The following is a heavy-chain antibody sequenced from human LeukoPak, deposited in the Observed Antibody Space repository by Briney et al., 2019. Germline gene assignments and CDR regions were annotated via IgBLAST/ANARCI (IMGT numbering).Heavy chain of an antibody. CDR3: ARVQGSSGPGIFDY. Sequence: PGGSLRLSCAASGFTFSSYWMSWVRQAPGKGLEWVANIKQDGSEKYYVDSVKGRFTISRDNAKNLLYLQMNSLRAEDTAVYYCARVQGSSGPGIFDYWGQGTLVTVSS. CDR1: GFTFSSYW. CDR2: IKQDGSEK. J-gene: IGHJ4*02. D-gene: IGHD6-19*01. V-gene: IGHV3-7*01.